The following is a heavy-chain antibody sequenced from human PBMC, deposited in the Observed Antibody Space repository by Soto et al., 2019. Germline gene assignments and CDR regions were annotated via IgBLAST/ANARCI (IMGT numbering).Heavy chain of an antibody. Sequence: QVQLVQSGAEVKKPGASVKVSCRASGYTFTGYFMHWVRQAPGQGLEWMGWINPNSGATKYAQKFQGRVTLSRDPSIRTAYMELSGLRSADTAVYSCARGGGTILAPLPWGQGTLVTVSS. CDR3: ARGGGTILAPLP. J-gene: IGHJ5*02. CDR2: INPNSGAT. CDR1: GYTFTGYF. V-gene: IGHV1-2*02. D-gene: IGHD3-3*01.